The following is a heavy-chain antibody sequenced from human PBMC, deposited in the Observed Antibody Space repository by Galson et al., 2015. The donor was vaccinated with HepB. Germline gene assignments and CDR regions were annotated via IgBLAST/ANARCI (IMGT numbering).Heavy chain of an antibody. CDR1: GFTFSSYA. D-gene: IGHD4-23*01. V-gene: IGHV3-23*01. Sequence: SLRLSCAASGFTFSSYAMSWVRQAPGKGLEWDSAISGSGGSTYYADSVKGRFTISRDNSKNTLYLQMNSLRAEDTAVYYCAKETTVVTPSVGLGLIGFDYWGQGTLVTVSS. J-gene: IGHJ4*02. CDR3: AKETTVVTPSVGLGLIGFDY. CDR2: ISGSGGST.